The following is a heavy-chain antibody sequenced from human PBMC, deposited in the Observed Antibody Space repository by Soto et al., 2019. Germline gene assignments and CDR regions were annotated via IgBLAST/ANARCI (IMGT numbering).Heavy chain of an antibody. J-gene: IGHJ4*02. CDR3: ATQSYGSGSYWGY. CDR2: IYYSGST. Sequence: QLQLQESGPGLVKPSETLSLTCTVSGGSISSSSYYWGWFRQPPGKGLEWIGSIYYSGSTYYNPSLKSRVTISVATSKNQFSLKLSSVTAADTAVYYCATQSYGSGSYWGYWGQGTLVTVSS. CDR1: GGSISSSSYY. V-gene: IGHV4-39*01. D-gene: IGHD3-10*01.